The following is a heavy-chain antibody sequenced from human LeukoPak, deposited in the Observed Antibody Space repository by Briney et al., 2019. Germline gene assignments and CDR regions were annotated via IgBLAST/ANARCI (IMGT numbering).Heavy chain of an antibody. CDR1: GGSFSGYY. CDR2: IHHRGST. V-gene: IGHV4-34*01. CDR3: ARGALPNYVFDI. Sequence: PSETLSLTCAVYGGSFSGYYWSWIRQPPGKGLEWIGEIHHRGSTCYNPSLRSRATIFGDSSRNQFSLRLNSVTAADTADYYCARGALPNYVFDIWGQGTMVTVSS. J-gene: IGHJ3*02.